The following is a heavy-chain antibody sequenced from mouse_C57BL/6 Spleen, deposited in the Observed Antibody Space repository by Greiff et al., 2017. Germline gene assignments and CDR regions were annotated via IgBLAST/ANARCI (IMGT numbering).Heavy chain of an antibody. D-gene: IGHD2-4*01. CDR1: GYTFTSYG. CDR2: IYPRSGNT. J-gene: IGHJ4*01. V-gene: IGHV1-81*01. CDR3: ASQYDYDFYAMDY. Sequence: QVQLQQSGAELARPGASVKLSCKASGYTFTSYGISWVKQRTGQGLEWIGEIYPRSGNTYYNEKFKGKATLTADKSSSTAYMQLSSLTSEDSAVYYCASQYDYDFYAMDYWGQGTSVTVSS.